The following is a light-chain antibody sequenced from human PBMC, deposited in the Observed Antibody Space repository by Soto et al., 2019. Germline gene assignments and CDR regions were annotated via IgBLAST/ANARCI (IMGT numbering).Light chain of an antibody. CDR3: SSYACGSSMV. CDR2: EGS. V-gene: IGLV2-23*01. J-gene: IGLJ3*02. CDR1: TSNVGTYKF. Sequence: QSALTQPASVSGSPGQSITISCTGTTSNVGTYKFVSWYQYHPGKAPKLIIYEGSKRPSGVSSRFSGSKSGNTASLTISGLQADYDGDYYCSSYACGSSMVFGGGTKLTVL.